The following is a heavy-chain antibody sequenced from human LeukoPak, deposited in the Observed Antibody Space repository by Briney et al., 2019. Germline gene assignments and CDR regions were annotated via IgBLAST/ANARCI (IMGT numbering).Heavy chain of an antibody. Sequence: PSETLSLTCTVSGGSITNYYGTWIRQPPGKGLEWIGYIHYSGSTNYNPSLKSRVTISVDTSKNQFSLKLSSVPAAATAVYYCARASVTYSYYYYMAVWGKGTPVTVSS. V-gene: IGHV4-59*01. CDR3: ARASVTYSYYYYMAV. CDR1: GGSITNYY. J-gene: IGHJ6*03. D-gene: IGHD4-11*01. CDR2: IHYSGST.